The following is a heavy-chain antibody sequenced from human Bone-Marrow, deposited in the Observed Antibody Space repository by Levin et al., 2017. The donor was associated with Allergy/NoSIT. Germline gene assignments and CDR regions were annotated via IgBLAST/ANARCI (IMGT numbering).Heavy chain of an antibody. CDR3: ARLQKRWNYLMN. CDR1: GSSFSGYY. J-gene: IGHJ4*02. V-gene: IGHV4-34*01. CDR2: INHSGSA. Sequence: SETLSLTCAVYGSSFSGYYWSWIRQPPGGGLEWIGEINHSGSANYNPSLKSRVAMSADSSKNQISLRLTSVTAAETAVYYCARLQKRWNYLMNWGQGTLVTVSS. D-gene: IGHD1-7*01.